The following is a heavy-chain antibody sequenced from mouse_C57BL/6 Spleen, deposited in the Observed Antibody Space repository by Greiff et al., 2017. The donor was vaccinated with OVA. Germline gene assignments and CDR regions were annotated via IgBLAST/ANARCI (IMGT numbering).Heavy chain of an antibody. V-gene: IGHV1-15*01. Sequence: QVHVKQSGAELVRPGASVTLSCKASGYTFTDYEMHWVKQTPVHGLEWIGAIDPETGGTAYNQKFKGKAILTADKSSSTAYMELRSLTSEDSAVYYCTPNWDWFASGAKGLWSLSLQ. D-gene: IGHD4-1*01. CDR1: GYTFTDYE. J-gene: IGHJ3*01. CDR2: IDPETGGT. CDR3: TPNWDWFAS.